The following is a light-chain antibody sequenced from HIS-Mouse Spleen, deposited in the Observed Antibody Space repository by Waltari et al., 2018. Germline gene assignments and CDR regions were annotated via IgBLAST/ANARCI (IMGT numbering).Light chain of an antibody. CDR3: QQYNSYSRT. V-gene: IGKV1-5*03. CDR2: KAS. CDR1: QSISSW. Sequence: DIQMTQSPSTLSASVGDSVTITCRASQSISSWLAWYQQKPGKAPKLLIYKASSLESGVPSRFSGSGSGTEFTLTISSLQPDDFETYYCQQYNSYSRTFGQGTKVEIK. J-gene: IGKJ1*01.